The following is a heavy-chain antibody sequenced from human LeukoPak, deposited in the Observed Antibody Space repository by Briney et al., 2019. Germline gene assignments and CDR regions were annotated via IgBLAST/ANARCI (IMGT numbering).Heavy chain of an antibody. CDR1: GFTFSSYA. CDR3: AKGYYGSGRPHTKDNWFDP. CDR2: ISGSGGST. J-gene: IGHJ5*02. Sequence: PGGSLRLSCAASGFTFSSYAMSWVRQAPGKGLEWVSAISGSGGSTYYADSVKGRFTISRDNSKNTLYLQMNSLRAEDTAVYYCAKGYYGSGRPHTKDNWFDPWGQGTLVTVSS. D-gene: IGHD3-10*01. V-gene: IGHV3-23*01.